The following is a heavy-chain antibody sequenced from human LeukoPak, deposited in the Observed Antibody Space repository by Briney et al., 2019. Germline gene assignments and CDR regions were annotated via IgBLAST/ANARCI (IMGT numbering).Heavy chain of an antibody. CDR3: AKHYYDSSGLVNFDY. V-gene: IGHV3-23*01. D-gene: IGHD3-22*01. CDR2: ISSRGGST. J-gene: IGHJ4*02. Sequence: GGSLILSCAASGFSFRSYAMSWVRQAPGMGPEWVSTISSRGGSTYYADSVKGRFTVSRDNSKNTLYLQMNSLRAEDTAIYYCAKHYYDSSGLVNFDYWGQGTLVTVSS. CDR1: GFSFRSYA.